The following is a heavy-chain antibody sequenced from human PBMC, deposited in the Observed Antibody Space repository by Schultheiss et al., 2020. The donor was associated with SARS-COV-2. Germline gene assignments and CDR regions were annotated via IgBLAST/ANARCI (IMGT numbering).Heavy chain of an antibody. CDR1: GFTFSSYA. D-gene: IGHD2-21*02. J-gene: IGHJ4*02. Sequence: GGSLRLSCAASGFTFSSYAMSWVRQAPGKGLEWVSAISGSGGSTYYADSVKGRFTISRDNSKNTLYLQMNSLGAEDTAVYYCARVAGVETAAGPDCWGQGTLVTVSS. CDR3: ARVAGVETAAGPDC. V-gene: IGHV3-23*01. CDR2: ISGSGGST.